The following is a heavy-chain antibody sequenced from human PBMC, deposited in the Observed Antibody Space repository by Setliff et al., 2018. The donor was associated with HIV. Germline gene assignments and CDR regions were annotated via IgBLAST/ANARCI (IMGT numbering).Heavy chain of an antibody. Sequence: ASVKVSCKASGYTFTTYYIHWVRQAPGQGLEWMGIINPSGGSTSYAQKFQGRVTKTRDTSTSTVYVELSSLRSEDTAVYYCARGGDILVVSAAPDYWGQGTLVTVS. CDR1: GYTFTTYY. J-gene: IGHJ4*02. D-gene: IGHD2-2*01. CDR3: ARGGDILVVSAAPDY. CDR2: INPSGGST. V-gene: IGHV1-46*01.